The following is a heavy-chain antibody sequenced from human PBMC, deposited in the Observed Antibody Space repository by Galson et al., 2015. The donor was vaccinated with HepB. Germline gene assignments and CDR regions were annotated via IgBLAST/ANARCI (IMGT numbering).Heavy chain of an antibody. CDR3: ARVDYDILTGSYGMDV. V-gene: IGHV1-18*01. Sequence: VKVSCKASGYTFMSYGISWVRQAPGQGLEWVGWISTYSGNTKYAQKFQGRVTMTTDTSTSTAYMELRSLRSDDTAVYYCARVDYDILTGSYGMDVWGQGTTVTVSS. D-gene: IGHD3-9*01. CDR1: GYTFMSYG. J-gene: IGHJ6*02. CDR2: ISTYSGNT.